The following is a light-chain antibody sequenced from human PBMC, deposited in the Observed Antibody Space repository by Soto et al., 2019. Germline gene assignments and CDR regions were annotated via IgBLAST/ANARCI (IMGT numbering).Light chain of an antibody. V-gene: IGKV1-39*01. CDR2: DAS. J-gene: IGKJ5*01. CDR1: ETISNS. CDR3: QQNFSIPIT. Sequence: DIQMTQSPSSLSASVGDRVTITCRASETISNSLNWFQRKPGKAPNLLIYDASSLQSGVPSRFSGSRSGTEFTLTISSLQPEDFATYYCQQNFSIPITFGQGTRLEIK.